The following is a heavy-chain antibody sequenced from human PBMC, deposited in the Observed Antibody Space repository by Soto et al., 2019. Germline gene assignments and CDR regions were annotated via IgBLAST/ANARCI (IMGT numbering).Heavy chain of an antibody. J-gene: IGHJ4*02. V-gene: IGHV4-34*01. D-gene: IGHD2-15*01. CDR1: GGSFSGYY. Sequence: SETLSLTCAVYGGSFSGYYWSWIRQPPGKGLEWIGEINHSGSTNYNPSLKSRVTISVDTSKNQFSLKLSSVTAADTAVYYCARENCSGGSCYFQIDYWGQGTLVTVSS. CDR3: ARENCSGGSCYFQIDY. CDR2: INHSGST.